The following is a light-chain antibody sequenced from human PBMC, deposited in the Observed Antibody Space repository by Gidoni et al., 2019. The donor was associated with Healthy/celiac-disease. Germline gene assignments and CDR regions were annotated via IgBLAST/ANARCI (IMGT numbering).Light chain of an antibody. J-gene: IGKJ4*01. CDR3: QQYNNWPPGLT. V-gene: IGKV3-15*01. Sequence: EIVMTQSPATLSGSPGERATLSCRASQSVSSNLAWYQQKPGQAPRLLIYGASTRATGIPARFSGSGSGTEFTLTISSLQSEDFAVYYCQQYNNWPPGLTFGGXTKVEIK. CDR1: QSVSSN. CDR2: GAS.